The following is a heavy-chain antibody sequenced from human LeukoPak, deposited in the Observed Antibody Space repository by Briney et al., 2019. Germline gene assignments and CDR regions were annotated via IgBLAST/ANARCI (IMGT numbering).Heavy chain of an antibody. CDR1: GFTSTSYA. J-gene: IGHJ4*02. V-gene: IGHV3-23*01. D-gene: IGHD3-22*01. CDR2: ISGSSGTT. Sequence: PGASLRLSCAASGFTSTSYAMNWVRQTPGKGLEWVSGISGSSGTTYYADSVKGRFTISRDNSKNTLYLQMNSLRAEDTAVYHCAKGRGGSGYWASDYWGRGTLVTVSS. CDR3: AKGRGGSGYWASDY.